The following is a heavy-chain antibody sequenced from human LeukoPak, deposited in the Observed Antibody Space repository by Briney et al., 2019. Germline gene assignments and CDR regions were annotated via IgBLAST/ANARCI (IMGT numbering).Heavy chain of an antibody. V-gene: IGHV1-46*01. CDR1: GYIFTSYY. J-gene: IGHJ4*02. D-gene: IGHD6-13*01. Sequence: ASVKVSCKASGYIFTSYYMHWVRQAPGQGLEWMGIINPSGGSTSYAQKFRGRVTMTRDTSTSTVYMELSSLRSEDTAVYYCAANPAAAGNFDYWGQGTLVTVSS. CDR3: AANPAAAGNFDY. CDR2: INPSGGST.